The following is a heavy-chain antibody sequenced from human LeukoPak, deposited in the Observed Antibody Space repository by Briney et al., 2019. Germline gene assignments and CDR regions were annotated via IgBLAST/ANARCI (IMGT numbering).Heavy chain of an antibody. Sequence: PSETLSLTCTVSGDSISSGDYYWSWIRQSAGKGLEWIGRISSSGSTNYNPSLKSRVTISVDKSKNQFSLKLSSVTAADTAVYYCARCTYYYDSSGYYRNWFDPWGQGTLVTVSS. CDR2: ISSSGST. V-gene: IGHV4-61*02. CDR3: ARCTYYYDSSGYYRNWFDP. D-gene: IGHD3-22*01. CDR1: GDSISSGDYY. J-gene: IGHJ5*02.